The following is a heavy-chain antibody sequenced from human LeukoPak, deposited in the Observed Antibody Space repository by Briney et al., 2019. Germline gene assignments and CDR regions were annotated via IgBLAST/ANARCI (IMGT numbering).Heavy chain of an antibody. D-gene: IGHD2-15*01. J-gene: IGHJ4*02. CDR2: ISGSGGST. Sequence: GGSLRLSCAASGFTFDSYAMSWVRQTPGKGLEWVSTISGSGGSTYYANSVKGRFTNSRDNSKNTLYLQMNSLRAEDTAVYYCAKVWVAGAATPSFDFWGQGTLVTLSS. CDR3: AKVWVAGAATPSFDF. V-gene: IGHV3-23*01. CDR1: GFTFDSYA.